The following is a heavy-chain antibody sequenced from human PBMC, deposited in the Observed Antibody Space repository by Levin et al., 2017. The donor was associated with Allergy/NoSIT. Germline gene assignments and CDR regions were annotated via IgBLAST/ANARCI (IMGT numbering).Heavy chain of an antibody. CDR3: AREEGWGYHYGMDV. CDR2: ISRYFLSP. Sequence: GSLRLSCAASGFTFTSFWMTWVRQAPGKGLEWFSSISRYFLSPSSFSSFKGRFTISRDNAKNSVYLQMNSLRVDDTAMYYCAREEGWGYHYGMDVWGQGTTVTVAS. J-gene: IGHJ6*02. D-gene: IGHD3-16*01. CDR1: GFTFTSFW. V-gene: IGHV3-7*01.